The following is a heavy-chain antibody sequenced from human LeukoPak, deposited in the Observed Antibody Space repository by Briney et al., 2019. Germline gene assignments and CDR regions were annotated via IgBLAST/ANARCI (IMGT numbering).Heavy chain of an antibody. CDR3: AGGGDYYDSSGYFDY. V-gene: IGHV4-39*07. CDR2: IYHSGST. CDR1: GGSISSSSYY. Sequence: SETLSLTCTVSGGSISSSSYYWGWIRQPPGKGLEWIGSIYHSGSTYYNPSLKSRVTISVDRSKNQFSLKLSSVTAADTAVYYCAGGGDYYDSSGYFDYWGQGTLVTVSS. D-gene: IGHD3-22*01. J-gene: IGHJ4*02.